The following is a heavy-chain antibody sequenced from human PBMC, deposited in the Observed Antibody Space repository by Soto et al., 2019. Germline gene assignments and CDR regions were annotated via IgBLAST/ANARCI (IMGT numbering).Heavy chain of an antibody. CDR3: ARRRVVPAAIRY. J-gene: IGHJ4*02. V-gene: IGHV4-34*01. CDR1: GRSFSGYY. D-gene: IGHD2-2*01. CDR2: INHSGST. Sequence: QVQLQQWGAGLLKPSETLSLTCAVYGRSFSGYYWSWIRQPPGKGLEWIGEINHSGSTNYNPSLKSRVTISVDTSKNQFSLKLSSVTAADTAVYYCARRRVVPAAIRYWGQGTLVTVSS.